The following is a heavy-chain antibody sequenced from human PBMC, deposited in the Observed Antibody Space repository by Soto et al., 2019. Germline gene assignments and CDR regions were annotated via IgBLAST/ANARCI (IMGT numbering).Heavy chain of an antibody. Sequence: SETLSLTCNVSGASISGTYWSWIRQPPGKGLEWIGNISYSGGSNPNPALKSRDTPSLDTINNQYALTLTSVTAADTAMYYCSRSTFFPDSRSYPFRSLDSWGQGTLVTVSS. V-gene: IGHV4-59*03. CDR2: ISYSGGS. CDR1: GASISGTY. CDR3: SRSTFFPDSRSYPFRSLDS. D-gene: IGHD3-22*01. J-gene: IGHJ5*01.